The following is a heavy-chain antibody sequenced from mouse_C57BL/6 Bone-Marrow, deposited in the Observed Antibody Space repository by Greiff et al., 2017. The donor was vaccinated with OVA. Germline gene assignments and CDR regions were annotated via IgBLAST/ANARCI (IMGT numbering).Heavy chain of an antibody. V-gene: IGHV1-81*01. CDR2: IYPRSGNT. J-gene: IGHJ2*01. CDR3: ARRQSLRPYFDY. D-gene: IGHD3-2*02. Sequence: QVQLQQSGAELARPGASVKLSCKASGYTFTSYGISWVKQRTGQGLEWIGEIYPRSGNTYYNEKFKGKATLTADKSSSTAYMELRSLTSEDSAVYFCARRQSLRPYFDYWGQGTTLTVSS. CDR1: GYTFTSYG.